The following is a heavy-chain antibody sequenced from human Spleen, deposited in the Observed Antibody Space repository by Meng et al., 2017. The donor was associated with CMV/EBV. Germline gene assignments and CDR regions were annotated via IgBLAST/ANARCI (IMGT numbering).Heavy chain of an antibody. CDR2: ISSSSSYI. J-gene: IGHJ4*02. D-gene: IGHD2-2*01. Sequence: ESLKISCAASGFTFSSYSMNWVRQAPGKGLEWVSSISSSSSYIYYADSVKGRFTISRDNAKNSLYLQMNSLRAEDTAVYYCARDQDCSSTSCHDYWGQGTLVTVSS. CDR1: GFTFSSYS. V-gene: IGHV3-21*01. CDR3: ARDQDCSSTSCHDY.